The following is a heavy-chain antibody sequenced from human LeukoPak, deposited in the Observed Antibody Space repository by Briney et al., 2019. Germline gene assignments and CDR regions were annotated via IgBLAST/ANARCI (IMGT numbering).Heavy chain of an antibody. V-gene: IGHV1-18*01. J-gene: IGHJ4*02. CDR1: GYTFTSYG. CDR2: ISVYNGNT. Sequence: ASVTVSCKASGYTFTSYGITWVRPAPGQGLEWMGWISVYNGNTNYAQKLQGRVTMTTDTSTSTAYMELRSLRSDDTAIYYCARDREAAGQKLTDYWGQGTLVTVSS. CDR3: ARDREAAGQKLTDY. D-gene: IGHD6-13*01.